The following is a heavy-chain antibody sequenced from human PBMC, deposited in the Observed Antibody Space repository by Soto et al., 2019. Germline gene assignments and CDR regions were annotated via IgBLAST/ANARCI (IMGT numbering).Heavy chain of an antibody. CDR1: GGTFSSYP. D-gene: IGHD1-1*01. J-gene: IGHJ4*02. CDR2: IIPIFGSV. V-gene: IGHV1-69*13. Sequence: SVKVSCKASGGTFSSYPISWVRQAPGQGLEWMGVIIPIFGSVNSAQKFQGRVTITADESTSTAYMELSSLRSEDTAVYYCARPRTTGTTKGYDYWGQGTLVTVSS. CDR3: ARPRTTGTTKGYDY.